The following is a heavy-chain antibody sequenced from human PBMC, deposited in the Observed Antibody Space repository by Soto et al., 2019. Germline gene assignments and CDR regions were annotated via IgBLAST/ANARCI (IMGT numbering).Heavy chain of an antibody. CDR3: AKDTSWTIDY. V-gene: IGHV3-43*01. J-gene: IGHJ4*02. CDR1: GFTFDDYT. D-gene: IGHD4-17*01. Sequence: HPGGSLRLSCAASGFTFDDYTMHWVRQAPGKGLEWVSLISWDGGNRYYADSVKGRFTIPRDNSKNSLYLQMNSLRTEDTALYYCAKDTSWTIDYWGRGTLVTVSS. CDR2: ISWDGGNR.